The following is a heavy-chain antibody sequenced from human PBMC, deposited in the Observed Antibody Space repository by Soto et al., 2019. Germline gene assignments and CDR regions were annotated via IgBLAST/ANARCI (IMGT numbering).Heavy chain of an antibody. CDR3: VLWPTERAEYFQH. V-gene: IGHV3-30-3*01. J-gene: IGHJ1*01. CDR1: GFTFSSYA. Sequence: GGSLRLSCAASGFTFSSYAMHWVRQAPGKGLEWVAVISYDGSNKYYADSVKGRFTISRDNSKNTLYLQMNSLRAEDTAVYYSVLWPTERAEYFQHWGQGTLVTVSS. D-gene: IGHD2-21*01. CDR2: ISYDGSNK.